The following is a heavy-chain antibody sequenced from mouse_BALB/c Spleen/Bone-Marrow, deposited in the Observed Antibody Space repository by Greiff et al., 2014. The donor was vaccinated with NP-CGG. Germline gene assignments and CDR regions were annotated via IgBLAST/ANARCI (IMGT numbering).Heavy chain of an antibody. V-gene: IGHV1-7*01. CDR1: GYTFTSYW. Sequence: VKLMESGAQVAKPGASVKMSCKASGYTFTSYWMHWVKQRPGQGLEWIGYINPITGYTEYNQKFKDKATLTADKSSSTAYMQLSSLTSKDSAVYYCARNYDYDGGYCAMDYWGQGTSVTVSS. CDR3: ARNYDYDGGYCAMDY. CDR2: INPITGYT. J-gene: IGHJ4*01. D-gene: IGHD2-4*01.